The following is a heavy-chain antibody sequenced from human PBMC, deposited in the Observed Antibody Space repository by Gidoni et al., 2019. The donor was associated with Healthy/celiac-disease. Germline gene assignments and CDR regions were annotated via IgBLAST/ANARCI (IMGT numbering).Heavy chain of an antibody. CDR1: GLTFSSYE. V-gene: IGHV3-48*03. J-gene: IGHJ4*02. CDR2: ISSSGSTI. CDR3: ARDLALVYYYDSSAEKGY. D-gene: IGHD3-22*01. Sequence: EVQLVESGGGLVQPGGSLRLSCAASGLTFSSYERNWVRQAPGKGVEGVSYISSSGSTIYYADSVKGRFTISRDNAKNSLYLQMNSLRAEDTAVYYCARDLALVYYYDSSAEKGYWGQGTLVTVSS.